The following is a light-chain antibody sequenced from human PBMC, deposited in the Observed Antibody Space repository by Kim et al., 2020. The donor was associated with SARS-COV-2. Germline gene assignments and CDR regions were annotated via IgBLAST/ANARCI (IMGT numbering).Light chain of an antibody. CDR3: QHYYRSAPIT. J-gene: IGKJ5*01. CDR2: AVH. V-gene: IGKV1-NL1*01. Sequence: DIQMTQSPCSLSASVGDRVTITCRASQDINYSLAWYQQKPGKAPKVLLYAVHILESGVPSRFSGSGSGTEYTLTISSLQPEDSATYYCQHYYRSAPITFGQGTRLEIK. CDR1: QDINYS.